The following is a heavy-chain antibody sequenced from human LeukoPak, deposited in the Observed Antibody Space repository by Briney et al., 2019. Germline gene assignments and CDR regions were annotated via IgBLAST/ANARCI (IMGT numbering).Heavy chain of an antibody. V-gene: IGHV1-2*02. CDR3: ATTSTWTGYAGDAFDI. D-gene: IGHD3-3*01. J-gene: IGHJ3*02. CDR2: INPKSGVT. CDR1: GYTFTGYY. Sequence: GSVKVSCKASGYTFTGYYVHWVRQAPEQGLEWMGWINPKSGVTSFAQRFQARVSLTRDTSISTAYMELSRLRSADTAIYYCATTSTWTGYAGDAFDIWGQGTMVIVSS.